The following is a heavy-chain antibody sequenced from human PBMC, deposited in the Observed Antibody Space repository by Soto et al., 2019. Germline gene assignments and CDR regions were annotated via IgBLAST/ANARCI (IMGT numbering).Heavy chain of an antibody. CDR1: GFTFSKCV. V-gene: IGHV3-23*01. D-gene: IGHD6-13*01. J-gene: IGHJ4*02. CDR3: AKGLLNGRWYGAD. CDR2: ITTNVHT. Sequence: EVHLLESGGVLVQPGESLRLSCETSGFTFSKCVMTWLRQTPGKRLEWVSVITTNVHTDYADSVKDRFTISGDNSKNTVYLQMNSLRAEDTAVDYCAKGLLNGRWYGADLGQGTLFTVSS.